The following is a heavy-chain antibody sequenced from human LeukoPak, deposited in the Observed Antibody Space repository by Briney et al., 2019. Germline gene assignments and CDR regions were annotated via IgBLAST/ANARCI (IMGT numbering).Heavy chain of an antibody. CDR2: FDPEDGET. CDR1: GYTLTELS. V-gene: IGHV1-24*01. CDR3: ATAPTWLDPHDAFDI. D-gene: IGHD3-22*01. Sequence: ASVKVSCKVSGYTLTELSMHWVRQAPGKGLEWMGGFDPEDGETIYAQKFQGRVTMTEDTSTDTAYMELSSLRSEDTAVYYCATAPTWLDPHDAFDIWGQGTMVTVSS. J-gene: IGHJ3*02.